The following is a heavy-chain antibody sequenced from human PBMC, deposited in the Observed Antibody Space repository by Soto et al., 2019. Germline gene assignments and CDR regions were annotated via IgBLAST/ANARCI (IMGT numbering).Heavy chain of an antibody. CDR1: GFTFSSYS. V-gene: IGHV3-48*02. CDR2: ISSSSSTI. CDR3: ARDGKYYYDSSGYWPTDY. J-gene: IGHJ4*02. D-gene: IGHD3-22*01. Sequence: PGGSLRLSCAASGFTFSSYSMNWVRQAPGKGLEWVSYISSSSSTIYYADSVKGRFTISRDNAKNSLYLQMNSLRDEDTAVYYCARDGKYYYDSSGYWPTDYWGQGTLVTVSS.